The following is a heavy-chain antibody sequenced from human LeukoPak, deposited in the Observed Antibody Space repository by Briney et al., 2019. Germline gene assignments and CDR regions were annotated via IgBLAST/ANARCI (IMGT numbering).Heavy chain of an antibody. D-gene: IGHD3-16*01. J-gene: IGHJ4*02. V-gene: IGHV3-9*01. Sequence: PGGSLRLSCAASGFAFDDYAMHWVRQAPGKGLEWVSGITWNSGKIGYADSAKGRFTISRDNTKNSLYLQMNNVRSKDTALYYCVKDFWYGGYWGQGTLVTVSS. CDR3: VKDFWYGGY. CDR1: GFAFDDYA. CDR2: ITWNSGKI.